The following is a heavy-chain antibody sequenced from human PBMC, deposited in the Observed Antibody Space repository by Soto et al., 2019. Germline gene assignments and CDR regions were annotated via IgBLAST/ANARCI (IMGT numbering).Heavy chain of an antibody. CDR3: ARSSSWRYHFDN. CDR2: IGTAGDT. Sequence: PGGSLRLSCAASGFTFSSYDMHWVRQATGKGLEWVSAIGTAGDTYYPGSVKGRFTISRENAENSLYLQMNSLRAEDTAVYYCARSSSWRYHFDNWGKGTLVTVSS. J-gene: IGHJ4*02. CDR1: GFTFSSYD. D-gene: IGHD6-13*01. V-gene: IGHV3-13*01.